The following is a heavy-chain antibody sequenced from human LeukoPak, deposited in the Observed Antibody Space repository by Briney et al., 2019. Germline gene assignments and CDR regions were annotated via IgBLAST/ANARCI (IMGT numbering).Heavy chain of an antibody. CDR3: ARDPTRSGLDY. Sequence: SETLSLTCTVSGGSISSYYWSWIRQPPGRGLEWIGYIYYSGSTNYNPSLKSRVTISVDTSKNQFSLKLSSVTAADTAVYYCARDPTRSGLDYWGQGTLVTVSS. J-gene: IGHJ4*02. V-gene: IGHV4-59*01. CDR2: IYYSGST. CDR1: GGSISSYY. D-gene: IGHD4-11*01.